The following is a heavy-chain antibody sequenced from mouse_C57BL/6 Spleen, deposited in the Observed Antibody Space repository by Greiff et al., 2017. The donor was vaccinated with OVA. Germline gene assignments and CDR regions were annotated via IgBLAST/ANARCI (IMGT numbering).Heavy chain of an antibody. CDR1: GYTFTSYW. CDR2: IDPSDSYT. CDR3: ARSDYYGSSTGYFDV. D-gene: IGHD1-1*01. Sequence: QVHVKQPGAELVKPGASVKLSCKASGYTFTSYWMQWVKQRPGQGLEWIGEIDPSDSYTNYNQKFKGKATLTVDTSSSTAYMQLSSLTSEDSAVYYCARSDYYGSSTGYFDVWGTGTTVTVSS. J-gene: IGHJ1*03. V-gene: IGHV1-50*01.